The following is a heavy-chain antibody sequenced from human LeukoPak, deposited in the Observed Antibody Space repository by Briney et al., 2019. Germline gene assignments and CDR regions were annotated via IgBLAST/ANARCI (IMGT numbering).Heavy chain of an antibody. CDR2: IRSKAN. D-gene: IGHD3-3*01. J-gene: IGHJ6*03. V-gene: IGHV3-73*01. CDR3: SRSSSRNFGVFIKSYYYYMDV. CDR1: GFTFRGSA. Sequence: GGSLRLSCAASGFTFRGSAIHWVRQASGKGLEWVGRIRSKANYVESVKGRFTISIYDSKNTAYLQINSLKTEDPAVYYCSRSSSRNFGVFIKSYYYYMDVWGKGTTVTVS.